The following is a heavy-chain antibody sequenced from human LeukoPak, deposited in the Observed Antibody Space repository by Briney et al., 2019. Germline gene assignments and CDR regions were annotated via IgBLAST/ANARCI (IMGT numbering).Heavy chain of an antibody. CDR3: ARGRRANSIWFGIDNAFDI. D-gene: IGHD3-10*01. V-gene: IGHV4-34*01. CDR2: INHSGST. J-gene: IGHJ3*02. Sequence: SETLSLTCAVYGGSFSGYYWSWIRQPPGKGLEWIGEINHSGSTNYNPSLKSRVTISVDTSKNQFSLKLSSVTAADTAVYYCARGRRANSIWFGIDNAFDIWGQGTMVTVSS. CDR1: GGSFSGYY.